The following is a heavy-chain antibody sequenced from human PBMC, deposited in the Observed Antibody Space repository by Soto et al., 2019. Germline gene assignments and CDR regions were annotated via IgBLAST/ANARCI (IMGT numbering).Heavy chain of an antibody. V-gene: IGHV3-9*01. CDR3: GIMHDRGFDY. Sequence: EVHLVESGGDLVQPGRSLRLSCAASGFTFRDYAMHWVRQVPGKGLEWVSGITWNSGSIGYADSVKGRFTISRDNAKNSLFLQMNALTTEDTALCYCGIMHDRGFDYWGQGTLVTVSS. J-gene: IGHJ4*02. CDR1: GFTFRDYA. D-gene: IGHD1-1*01. CDR2: ITWNSGSI.